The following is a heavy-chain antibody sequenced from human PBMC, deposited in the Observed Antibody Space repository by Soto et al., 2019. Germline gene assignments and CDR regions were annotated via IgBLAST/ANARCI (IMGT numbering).Heavy chain of an antibody. V-gene: IGHV3-33*01. Sequence: GGSLRLSCAASGFTFSSYGMHWVRQAPGKGLEWVAVIWYDGSNKYYADSVKGRFTISRDNSKNTLYLQMNSLRAEDTAVYYCARALGVGIDLGDYWGQGTLVTVSS. CDR3: ARALGVGIDLGDY. J-gene: IGHJ4*02. CDR1: GFTFSSYG. D-gene: IGHD1-26*01. CDR2: IWYDGSNK.